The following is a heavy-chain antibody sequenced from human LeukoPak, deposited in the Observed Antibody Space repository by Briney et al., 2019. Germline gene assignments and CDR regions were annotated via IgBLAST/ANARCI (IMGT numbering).Heavy chain of an antibody. CDR2: ISWNSGSI. Sequence: GRSLRLSCAASGFTFDDYAMHWVRQAPGKGLEWGSGISWNSGSIGHADYVKGRFTISRDNAKNSLYLQMNSLRAEDTALYYCAKDIQGYCSSTSCYGYYGMDVWGQGTTVTVSS. J-gene: IGHJ6*02. V-gene: IGHV3-9*01. D-gene: IGHD2-2*01. CDR1: GFTFDDYA. CDR3: AKDIQGYCSSTSCYGYYGMDV.